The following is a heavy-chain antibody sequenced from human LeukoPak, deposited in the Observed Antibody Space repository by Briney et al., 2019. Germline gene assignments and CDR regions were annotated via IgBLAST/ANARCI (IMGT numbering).Heavy chain of an antibody. CDR3: ARAWELNDY. CDR2: VYFSGIT. CDR1: NGSISSSAYY. V-gene: IGHV4-39*07. Sequence: SETLSLTCTVSNGSISSSAYYWGWVRQSPGKGLQWIGSVYFSGITYYNESLKSRLTISVDKSNNQFSLKVRSVTAADTAVYYCARAWELNDYWGQGTLVTVSS. J-gene: IGHJ4*02. D-gene: IGHD1-26*01.